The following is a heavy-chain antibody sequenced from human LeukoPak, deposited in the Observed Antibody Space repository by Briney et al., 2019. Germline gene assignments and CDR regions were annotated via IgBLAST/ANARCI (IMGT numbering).Heavy chain of an antibody. CDR3: ARGGYGSAFDF. CDR1: GDSLTNFY. J-gene: IGHJ4*02. D-gene: IGHD3-10*01. CDR2: IFDNGST. V-gene: IGHV4-59*01. Sequence: SETLSFTCTVSGDSLTNFYWSWIRQPPGKGLEWVASIFDNGSTNDNRSLKSRVTISLDTSNNQFSLTVNSVTAADTAVYYCARGGYGSAFDFWGQGTLVTVSS.